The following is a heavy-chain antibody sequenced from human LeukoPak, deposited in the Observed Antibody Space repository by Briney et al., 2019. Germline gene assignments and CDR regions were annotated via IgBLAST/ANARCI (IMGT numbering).Heavy chain of an antibody. J-gene: IGHJ4*02. Sequence: SETLSLTCTVSGGSISSSSYYWGWIRQPPGKGLEWIGSIYYSGSTYYNPSLKSRVTISVDTSKNQFSLKLSSVTAADTAVYYCASLQDYPEPYYFDYWGQGTLVTVSS. D-gene: IGHD3-16*01. V-gene: IGHV4-39*01. CDR3: ASLQDYPEPYYFDY. CDR1: GGSISSSSYY. CDR2: IYYSGST.